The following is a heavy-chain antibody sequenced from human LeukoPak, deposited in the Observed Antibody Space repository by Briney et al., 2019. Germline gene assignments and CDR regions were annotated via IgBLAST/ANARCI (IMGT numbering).Heavy chain of an antibody. V-gene: IGHV4-34*01. CDR3: ARETDY. CDR1: GGSFSGYY. CDR2: INHSGST. J-gene: IGHJ4*02. Sequence: SETLSLTCAVYGGSFSGYYWSWIRQPPGKGLEWIGEINHSGSTNYNPSLKSRVTISVDTSKNQFSLKLSSVTAADTAVYYCARETDYLVQGTLVTVSS.